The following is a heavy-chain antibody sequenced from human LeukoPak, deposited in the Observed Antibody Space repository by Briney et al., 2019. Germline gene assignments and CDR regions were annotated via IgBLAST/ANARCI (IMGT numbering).Heavy chain of an antibody. J-gene: IGHJ6*02. Sequence: KPSETLSLTCTVSGGSISSYYWSWIRQPPGKGLEWIGYIYYSGSTNYNPSLKSRVTISVDTSKNQFSLKLSSVTAADTAVYYCAGHLDYYGMDVWGQGTTVTVSS. CDR1: GGSISSYY. CDR3: AGHLDYYGMDV. CDR2: IYYSGST. V-gene: IGHV4-59*08.